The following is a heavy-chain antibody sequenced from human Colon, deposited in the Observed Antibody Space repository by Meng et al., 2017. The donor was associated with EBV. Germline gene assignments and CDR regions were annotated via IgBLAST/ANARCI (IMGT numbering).Heavy chain of an antibody. CDR2: IYHSGST. D-gene: IGHD5-18*01. V-gene: IGHV4-4*02. CDR3: ARGGYYSFDY. CDR1: VGSISSVYG. Sequence: ESGPVLVKPAETLSLTCAVFVGSISSVYGWTWVRQSPGKGLEWIGEIYHSGSTNYNPSLKSRVTISVDKSKNQFSLKLTSVTAADTAVYYCARGGYYSFDYWGQRTLVTVSS. J-gene: IGHJ4*02.